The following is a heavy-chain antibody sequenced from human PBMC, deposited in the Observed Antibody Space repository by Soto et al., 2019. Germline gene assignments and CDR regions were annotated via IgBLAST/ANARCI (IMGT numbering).Heavy chain of an antibody. CDR1: GFTVSSNY. V-gene: IGHV3-53*01. J-gene: IGHJ4*02. CDR3: AKDTSSSGIDF. Sequence: GESLKISCAASGFTVSSNYMSWVRQAPGKGLEWVSIIYTGGSTYYADSVKGRFTISRDNSKNTVSLQMDSLRAEDTAVYYCAKDTSSSGIDFWGQGTLVTVSS. CDR2: IYTGGST. D-gene: IGHD6-6*01.